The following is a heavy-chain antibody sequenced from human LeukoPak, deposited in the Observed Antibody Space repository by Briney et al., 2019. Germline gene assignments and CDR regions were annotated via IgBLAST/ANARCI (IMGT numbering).Heavy chain of an antibody. D-gene: IGHD4-23*01. CDR3: ASSRSTVVTDSFDY. J-gene: IGHJ4*02. CDR2: ISGSGSDI. Sequence: GGSLRLSCAASGFSFSSYAMNWVRQAPGKGLDWVSAISGSGSDIYYADSVKGRFTISRDNSKNTLYLQMNSLRAEDTAVYYCASSRSTVVTDSFDYWGQGTLVTVSS. CDR1: GFSFSSYA. V-gene: IGHV3-23*01.